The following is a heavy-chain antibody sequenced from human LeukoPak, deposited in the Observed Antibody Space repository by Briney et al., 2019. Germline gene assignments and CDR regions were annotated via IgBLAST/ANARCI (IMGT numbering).Heavy chain of an antibody. V-gene: IGHV1-2*06. CDR2: INPNSGGT. D-gene: IGHD6-13*01. J-gene: IGHJ4*02. Sequence: ASEKVSCKASGYTFTAYHMHWVRQAPGQGLEWMGRINPNSGGTNFAQKFQGRVTMTRDTSISTAYMELSRLSSDDTAVYYCARDSSSSWTSFDYWGQGTLVTVSS. CDR1: GYTFTAYH. CDR3: ARDSSSSWTSFDY.